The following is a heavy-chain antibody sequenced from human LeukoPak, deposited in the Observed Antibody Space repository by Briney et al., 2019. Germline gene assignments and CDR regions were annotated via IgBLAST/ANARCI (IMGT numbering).Heavy chain of an antibody. Sequence: GRFLRLSCAASGFTVSSNYMSWVRQAPGMRLELGSVIFSGGSTSYADSVKCRFTISRDNSKNTLYLQMNSLRAEDTAVYYCARDRPPYYEPGSPRVYGMDVWGQGTTVTVS. D-gene: IGHD3-22*01. J-gene: IGHJ6*02. V-gene: IGHV3-66*01. CDR1: GFTVSSNY. CDR2: IFSGGST. CDR3: ARDRPPYYEPGSPRVYGMDV.